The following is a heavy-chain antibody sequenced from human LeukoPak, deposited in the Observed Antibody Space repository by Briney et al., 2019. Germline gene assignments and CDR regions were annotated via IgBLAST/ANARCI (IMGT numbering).Heavy chain of an antibody. CDR1: GFTFSSYG. D-gene: IGHD3-16*01. Sequence: PGGSLRLSCAASGFTFSSYGRHWVRQAPGKGLEWVAVISYDGSNKYYADSVKGRFTISTDNSKNTLYLQMNSLRDEDTAVFYCARSRYDYIWGIDYWGQGTLVTISS. CDR3: ARSRYDYIWGIDY. V-gene: IGHV3-30*03. J-gene: IGHJ4*02. CDR2: ISYDGSNK.